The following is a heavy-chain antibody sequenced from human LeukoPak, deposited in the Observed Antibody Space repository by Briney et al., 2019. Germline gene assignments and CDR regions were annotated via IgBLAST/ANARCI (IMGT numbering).Heavy chain of an antibody. D-gene: IGHD6-13*01. J-gene: IGHJ6*04. Sequence: SGTLSLTCAVSGYSISNNNYWGWIRQPPGKALEWIGNIYHSGSTYYNPSLRSRVTISLDTSKNQFSLKLSSVTAADTAVYYRARGYSSPSNYGMDVWGKGTTVTVSS. CDR2: IYHSGST. CDR1: GYSISNNNY. CDR3: ARGYSSPSNYGMDV. V-gene: IGHV4-38-2*01.